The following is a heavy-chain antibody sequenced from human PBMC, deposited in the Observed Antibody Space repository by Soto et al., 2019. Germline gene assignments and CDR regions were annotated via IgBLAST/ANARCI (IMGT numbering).Heavy chain of an antibody. D-gene: IGHD3-22*01. V-gene: IGHV3-30*18. CDR1: GFTFSSYG. J-gene: IGHJ4*02. CDR2: ISYDGSNK. Sequence: GGSLRLSCAASGFTFSSYGMHWVRQAPGKGLEWVAVISYDGSNKYYADSVKGRFTISRDNSKNTLYLQMNSLRAEDTAVYYCAKDPLTYYYDSSGQNDYWGQGTLVTVSS. CDR3: AKDPLTYYYDSSGQNDY.